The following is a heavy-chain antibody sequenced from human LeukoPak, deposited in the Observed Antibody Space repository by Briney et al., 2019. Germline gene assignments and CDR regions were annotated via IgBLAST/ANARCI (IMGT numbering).Heavy chain of an antibody. Sequence: PGGSLRPSCAASGFTVSSNYMSWVRQAPGKGLEWVSVIYSGGSTYYADSVKGRFTISRDNSKNTLYLQMNSLRAEDTAVYYCARRETKSGYAWGHNWFDPWGQGTLVTVSS. D-gene: IGHD5-12*01. J-gene: IGHJ5*02. CDR3: ARRETKSGYAWGHNWFDP. CDR2: IYSGGST. V-gene: IGHV3-53*01. CDR1: GFTVSSNY.